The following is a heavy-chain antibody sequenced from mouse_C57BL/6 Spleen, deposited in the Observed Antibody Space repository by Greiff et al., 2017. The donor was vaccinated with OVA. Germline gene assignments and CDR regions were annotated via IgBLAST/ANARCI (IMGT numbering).Heavy chain of an antibody. V-gene: IGHV3-6*01. J-gene: IGHJ4*01. CDR3: ASPIYYGYAMDY. D-gene: IGHD2-1*01. CDR2: ISYDGSN. CDR1: GYSITSGYY. Sequence: EVKLMESGPGLVKPSQSLSLTCSVTGYSITSGYYWNWIRQFPGNKLEWMGYISYDGSNNYNPSLKNRISITRDTSKNQFFLKLNSVTTEDTATYYCASPIYYGYAMDYWGQGTSVTVSS.